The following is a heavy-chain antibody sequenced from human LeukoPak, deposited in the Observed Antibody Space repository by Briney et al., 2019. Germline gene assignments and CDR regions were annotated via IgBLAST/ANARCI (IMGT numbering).Heavy chain of an antibody. V-gene: IGHV4-39*07. J-gene: IGHJ4*02. Sequence: SETLSLTCTVSGGSISSSSYYWGWIRQPPGKGLEWIGSIYYSGSTYYNPSLKSRVTISIDTSKSQFSLRLSSVTAADTAVYYCAKCREATRGAGSLKDYFDYWGQGTLVTVSS. CDR1: GGSISSSSYY. D-gene: IGHD6-19*01. CDR2: IYYSGST. CDR3: AKCREATRGAGSLKDYFDY.